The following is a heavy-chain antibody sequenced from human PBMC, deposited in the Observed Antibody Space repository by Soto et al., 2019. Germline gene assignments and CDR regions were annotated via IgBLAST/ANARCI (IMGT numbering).Heavy chain of an antibody. V-gene: IGHV1-46*01. J-gene: IGHJ6*02. Sequence: ASVKVSCKASGDSVSNDYLHWVRQAPGQGFEWLGLISPFGGATAYAQRFKGRVTVTMDKSSTTFYLEVSSLRSDDTAVYYCAKGRGGKTVANFGMDVWGQGVTVTV. CDR1: GDSVSNDY. CDR3: AKGRGGKTVANFGMDV. D-gene: IGHD3-16*01. CDR2: ISPFGGAT.